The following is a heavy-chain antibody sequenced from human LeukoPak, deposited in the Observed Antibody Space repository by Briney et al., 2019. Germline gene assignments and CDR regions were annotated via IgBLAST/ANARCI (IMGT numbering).Heavy chain of an antibody. CDR1: GGSISSGGYY. V-gene: IGHV4-31*03. CDR2: IYYSGST. J-gene: IGHJ6*02. CDR3: ARGFGELIRGDYYYYGMDV. Sequence: SQTLSLTCTVSGGSISSGGYYWSWIRQHPGKGLEWIGYIYYSGSTYYNPSLESRLTISVDTSKNQFSLNLSSVTAADTAVYYCARGFGELIRGDYYYYGMDVWGQGTTVTVSS. D-gene: IGHD3-10*01.